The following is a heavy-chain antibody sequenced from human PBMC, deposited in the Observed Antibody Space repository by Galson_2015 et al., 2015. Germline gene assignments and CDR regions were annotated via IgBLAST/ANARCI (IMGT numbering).Heavy chain of an antibody. Sequence: ETLSLTCAVYGGSFSGYYWSWIRQPPGKGLEWIGEINHSGSTNYNPSLKSRVTISVDTSKNQFSLKLSSVTAADTAVYYCARHRADTAMVKGYYYGMDVWGQGTTVTVSS. CDR3: ARHRADTAMVKGYYYGMDV. CDR2: INHSGST. J-gene: IGHJ6*02. CDR1: GGSFSGYY. V-gene: IGHV4-34*01. D-gene: IGHD5-18*01.